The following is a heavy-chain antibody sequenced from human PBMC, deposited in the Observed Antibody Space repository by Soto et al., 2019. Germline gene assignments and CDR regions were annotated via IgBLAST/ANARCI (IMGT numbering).Heavy chain of an antibody. J-gene: IGHJ4*02. CDR3: AREERVLELPGDY. Sequence: ASGKVSCKASGYTFTSYDINWVRQATGQRLEWMGWMNPNSGNTDYAEKFQGRVTMTRDTSTSTAYMELSSLRSEDTAVYYCAREERVLELPGDYWGQGTLVTVSS. CDR1: GYTFTSYD. D-gene: IGHD1-7*01. CDR2: MNPNSGNT. V-gene: IGHV1-8*01.